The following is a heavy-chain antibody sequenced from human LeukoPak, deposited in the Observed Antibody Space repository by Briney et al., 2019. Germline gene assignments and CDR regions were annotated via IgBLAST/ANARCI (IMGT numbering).Heavy chain of an antibody. D-gene: IGHD3-10*01. Sequence: NPSETLSLTCTVSGGSISSYYWSWIRQPPGKGLEWIAYIHYSGSTNYNPSLKSRVTISVDTSKNQFSLKLNSVTAADTAVYYCARDRHGSGSAHSFDPWGQGTLVTVPS. CDR1: GGSISSYY. V-gene: IGHV4-59*01. CDR3: ARDRHGSGSAHSFDP. J-gene: IGHJ5*02. CDR2: IHYSGST.